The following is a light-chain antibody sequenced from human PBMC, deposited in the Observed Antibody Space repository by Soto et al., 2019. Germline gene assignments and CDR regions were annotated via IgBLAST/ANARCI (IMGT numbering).Light chain of an antibody. CDR1: QSVSSTY. V-gene: IGKV3-20*01. CDR2: GAS. CDR3: QRYDISPFP. J-gene: IGKJ2*01. Sequence: EIVLTQSPGTLSLSPGERATLSCRASQSVSSTYLAWYQQKPGQAPRLLIYGASSRATGIPDRFRGSGSGTDFTLTISRLEPEDCAVYYCQRYDISPFPFGQGTKLEIK.